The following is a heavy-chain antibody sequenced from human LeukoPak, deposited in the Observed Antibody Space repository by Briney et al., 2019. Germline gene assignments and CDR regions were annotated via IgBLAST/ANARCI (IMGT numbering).Heavy chain of an antibody. J-gene: IGHJ4*02. D-gene: IGHD3-9*01. CDR1: GGSISSSSYY. V-gene: IGHV4-39*01. CDR2: IYYSGNT. CDR3: ARLAYYDILTGYESPYYFDY. Sequence: SESLSLTCTVSGGSISSSSYYWGWIRQPPGKGLEWIGSIYYSGNTYHNRPLKSRFTIYVDTSKNQFSLKLSSVTAADTAVYYCARLAYYDILTGYESPYYFDYWGEGTLVTVSS.